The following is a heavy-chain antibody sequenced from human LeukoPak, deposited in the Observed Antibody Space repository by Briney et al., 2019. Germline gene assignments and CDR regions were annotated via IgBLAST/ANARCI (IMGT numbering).Heavy chain of an antibody. D-gene: IGHD1-26*01. CDR3: ARATRIVGAHRPFDY. V-gene: IGHV4-34*01. Sequence: SETLSLTCAVYGGSFSGYYWTWIRQPPGKGLEWIGEINHSGSTNYNPSLKSRVTISVDTSKNQFSLKLSSVTAADTAVYYCARATRIVGAHRPFDYWGQGTLVTVSS. CDR2: INHSGST. CDR1: GGSFSGYY. J-gene: IGHJ4*02.